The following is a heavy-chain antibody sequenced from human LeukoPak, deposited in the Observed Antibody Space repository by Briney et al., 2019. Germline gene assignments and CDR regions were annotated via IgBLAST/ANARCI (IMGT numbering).Heavy chain of an antibody. V-gene: IGHV3-48*01. D-gene: IGHD5-12*01. J-gene: IGHJ5*02. CDR1: GFIFSQYS. CDR3: ARDAGNSGYGCDL. CDR2: IRSSSET. Sequence: GGSLRLSCAAFGFIFSQYSMNWVRQAPGKGLEWVSHIRSSSETFYADSVKGRFTISRDNARNSLYLQMNNLRGEDTAIYYCARDAGNSGYGCDLWGQGTLVTVSS.